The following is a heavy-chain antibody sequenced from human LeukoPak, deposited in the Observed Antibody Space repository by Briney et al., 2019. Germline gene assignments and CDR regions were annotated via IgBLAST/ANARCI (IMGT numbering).Heavy chain of an antibody. J-gene: IGHJ4*02. CDR1: GFTFSSYS. CDR3: ARDINSDPTVIFDY. CDR2: ISSSSSYI. D-gene: IGHD4-17*01. V-gene: IGHV3-21*01. Sequence: GGSLRLSCAASGFTFSSYSMNWARQAPGKGLEWVSSISSSSSYIYYADSVKGRFTISRDNAKNSLYLQMNSLRAEDTAVYYCARDINSDPTVIFDYWGQGTLVTVSS.